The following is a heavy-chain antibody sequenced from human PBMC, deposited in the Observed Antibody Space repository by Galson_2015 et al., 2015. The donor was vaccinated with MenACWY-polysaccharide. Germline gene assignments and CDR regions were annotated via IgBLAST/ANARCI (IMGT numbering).Heavy chain of an antibody. CDR3: AGLMAGSPFGWFDP. CDR2: IYYTGTT. Sequence: SETLSLTCTVSGGSISSYRWTWIRQPPGKGLEWIGYIYYTGTTKYNPSLTSRVTISVDTSKKYFSLKLSSVTAADTAVYYCAGLMAGSPFGWFDPWGREPWSPSPQ. J-gene: IGHJ5*02. CDR1: GGSISSYR. V-gene: IGHV4-59*01. D-gene: IGHD6-19*01.